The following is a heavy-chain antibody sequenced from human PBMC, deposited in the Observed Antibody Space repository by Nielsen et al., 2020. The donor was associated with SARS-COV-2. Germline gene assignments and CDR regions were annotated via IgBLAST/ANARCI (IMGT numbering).Heavy chain of an antibody. CDR3: ARDPRCSGGSCYGWFDP. Sequence: GGSLRLSCAASGFTFSSYWMSWVRQAPGKGLEWVANIKEDGSANYYVDSVKGRFTISRDNAKNSLYLQMNSLRAEDTAVYYCARDPRCSGGSCYGWFDPWGQGTLVTVSS. V-gene: IGHV3-7*03. D-gene: IGHD2-15*01. CDR1: GFTFSSYW. J-gene: IGHJ5*02. CDR2: IKEDGSAN.